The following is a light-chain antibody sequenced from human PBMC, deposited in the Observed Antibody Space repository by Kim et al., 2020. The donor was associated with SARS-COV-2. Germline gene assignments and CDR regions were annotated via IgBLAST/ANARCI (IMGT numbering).Light chain of an antibody. V-gene: IGKV4-1*01. CDR1: QSVLYSSKNKNY. Sequence: DIVMTQSPDSLAVSLGERATINCKSSQSVLYSSKNKNYLAWYQQKPGQPPKLLIYWASTRESGVPDRFSGSESGTDFTLSISSLQAEDVAVYYCQQYYSTPLTFSGGTKLEI. CDR2: WAS. CDR3: QQYYSTPLT. J-gene: IGKJ4*01.